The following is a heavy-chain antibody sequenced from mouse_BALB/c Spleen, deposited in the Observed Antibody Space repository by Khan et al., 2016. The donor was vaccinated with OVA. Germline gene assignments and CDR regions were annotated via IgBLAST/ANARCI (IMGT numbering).Heavy chain of an antibody. CDR1: GYTFTSYV. V-gene: IGHV1S136*01. CDR2: ISPNSDGS. CDR3: WRSLFSYGRAYEGFAY. D-gene: IGHD1-1*01. J-gene: IGHJ3*01. Sequence: EVKLLESGPELVKPGASVKMSCKASGYTFTSYVMHWVKQKPRQGLEWIGYISPNSDGSKYNKKFRGKATLTSDKSSSTAYMELSSLTSEDSAVYYCWRSLFSYGRAYEGFAYWGQGTLVTVSA.